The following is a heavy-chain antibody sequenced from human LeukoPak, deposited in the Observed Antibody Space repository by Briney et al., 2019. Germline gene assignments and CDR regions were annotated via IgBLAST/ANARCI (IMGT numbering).Heavy chain of an antibody. D-gene: IGHD5-18*01. Sequence: SETLSLTCAVYGGSLSGYYWSWIRQPPGKGLEWIGEINHSGSTNYNPSLKSRVTISVDTSKNQFSLKLSSVTAADTAVYYCASLSRRYSYGAYYFDYWGQGTLVTVSS. CDR1: GGSLSGYY. CDR3: ASLSRRYSYGAYYFDY. V-gene: IGHV4-34*01. J-gene: IGHJ4*02. CDR2: INHSGST.